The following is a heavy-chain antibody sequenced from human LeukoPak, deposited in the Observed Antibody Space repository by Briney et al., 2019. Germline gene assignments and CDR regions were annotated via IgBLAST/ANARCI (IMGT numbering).Heavy chain of an antibody. J-gene: IGHJ4*02. CDR2: IYYSGSST. Sequence: SETLSLTCTVSGGPISSYYWTWIRQPPGGGLEWIGYIYYSGSSTYYNPSLNSRVTISVDTSKNQFSLKLSSVTAADTAIYYCARFGQWFGEDYWGQGTLVTVSS. CDR1: GGPISSYY. V-gene: IGHV4-59*01. D-gene: IGHD3-10*01. CDR3: ARFGQWFGEDY.